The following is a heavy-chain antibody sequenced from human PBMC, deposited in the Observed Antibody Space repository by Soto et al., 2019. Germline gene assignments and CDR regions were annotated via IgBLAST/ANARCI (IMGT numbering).Heavy chain of an antibody. Sequence: GGSLRLSCAVSGFTFSSYWMSWVRQAPGKGLEWVANIKQDGSEKYYVDSVKGRFTISRDNAKNSLYLQMNSLRAEDTAVYYCSRGAYDFAHRYYYYYYMEVWRKGTTVTVSS. V-gene: IGHV3-7*01. CDR2: IKQDGSEK. CDR1: GFTFSSYW. J-gene: IGHJ6*03. CDR3: SRGAYDFAHRYYYYYYMEV. D-gene: IGHD3-3*01.